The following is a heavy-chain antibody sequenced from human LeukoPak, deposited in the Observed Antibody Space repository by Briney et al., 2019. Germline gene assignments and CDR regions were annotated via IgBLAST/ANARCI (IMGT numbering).Heavy chain of an antibody. CDR2: MRSDGTSK. Sequence: GGSLRLSCVASGFSLTTYGMLWVRQAPGKGLQWVAFMRSDGTSKYYGDSVAGQFTISKDNPKSTLDLLMNSLSAEDAGIYYCAKDRPIKGGFDPWGQGTPVTVSS. D-gene: IGHD3-16*01. CDR1: GFSLTTYG. V-gene: IGHV3-30*02. J-gene: IGHJ5*02. CDR3: AKDRPIKGGFDP.